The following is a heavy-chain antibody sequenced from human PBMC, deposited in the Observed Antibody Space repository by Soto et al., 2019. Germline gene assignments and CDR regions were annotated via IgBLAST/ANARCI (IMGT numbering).Heavy chain of an antibody. D-gene: IGHD6-13*01. J-gene: IGHJ6*03. CDR3: ARGGTPRFIAAAGTHYYYYYYMDV. CDR1: GGSISSYY. CDR2: IYYSGST. V-gene: IGHV4-59*01. Sequence: SETLSLTCTVSGGSISSYYWSWIRQPPGKGLEWIGYIYYSGSTNYNPSLKSRVTISVDTSKNQFSLKLSSVTAADTAVYYCARGGTPRFIAAAGTHYYYYYYMDVWGKGTTVTVSS.